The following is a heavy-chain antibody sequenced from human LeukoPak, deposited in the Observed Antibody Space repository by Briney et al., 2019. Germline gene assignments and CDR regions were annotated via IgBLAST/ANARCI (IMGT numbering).Heavy chain of an antibody. J-gene: IGHJ4*02. Sequence: GGSLRLSCAASGFTFSSYAMSWVRQAPGKGLEWVSAISGSGGSTYYADSVKGRFTISRDNSKNTLYLQMNSLRAEDTAVYYCAKDHQYDIVVVVAATALDYLGQGTLVTVSS. CDR1: GFTFSSYA. CDR2: ISGSGGST. D-gene: IGHD2-15*01. V-gene: IGHV3-23*01. CDR3: AKDHQYDIVVVVAATALDY.